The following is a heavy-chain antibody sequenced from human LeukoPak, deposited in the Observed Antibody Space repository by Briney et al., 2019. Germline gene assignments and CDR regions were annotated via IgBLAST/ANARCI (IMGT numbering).Heavy chain of an antibody. CDR3: ARDPTASRTTRDY. V-gene: IGHV1-69*04. J-gene: IGHJ4*02. Sequence: ASVKVSCKASGGTFSSYAISWVRQAPGQGLEWMGRIIPILGTANYAQKFQGRVTITADKSTSTAYMGLSSLRSEDTAVYYCARDPTASRTTRDYWGQGTLVTVSS. CDR2: IIPILGTA. CDR1: GGTFSSYA. D-gene: IGHD1-7*01.